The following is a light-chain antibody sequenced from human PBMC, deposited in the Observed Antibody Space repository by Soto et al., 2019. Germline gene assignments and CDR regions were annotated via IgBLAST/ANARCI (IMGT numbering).Light chain of an antibody. J-gene: IGKJ1*01. CDR1: QSVSTNY. V-gene: IGKV3-20*01. CDR2: GAS. Sequence: ENGMTQSPGTLSLSPGERATLSFMASQSVSTNYVAWYQQKPGQAPRLLIYGASSRASGIPDRFRGSGSGTDFTLTISRLEPEDFAVYYCQQYANSHGTFGQGTKVDIK. CDR3: QQYANSHGT.